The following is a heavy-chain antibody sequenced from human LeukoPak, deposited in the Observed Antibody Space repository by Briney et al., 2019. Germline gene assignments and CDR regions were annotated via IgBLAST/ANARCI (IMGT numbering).Heavy chain of an antibody. Sequence: GASVKVSCKASGYTFRSYGISWVRQAPGQGLEWMGWINPNSGGTNYAQKFQGRVTMTRDTSISTAYMELSRLRSDDTAVYYCARQWLDPSYFDYWGQGTLVTVSS. CDR1: GYTFRSYG. CDR2: INPNSGGT. CDR3: ARQWLDPSYFDY. J-gene: IGHJ4*02. D-gene: IGHD6-19*01. V-gene: IGHV1-2*02.